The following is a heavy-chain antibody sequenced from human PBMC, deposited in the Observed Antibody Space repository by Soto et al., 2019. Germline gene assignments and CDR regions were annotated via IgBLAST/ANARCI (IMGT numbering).Heavy chain of an antibody. CDR2: IWSDGNNR. Sequence: PGGSLRLSCAASGFMFSNHGMHWVRQAPGKGLEWVAAIWSDGNNRYYTDSVKGRFTISRYNSKNKVYLQMSSLRVEDTAVYYCVRGDNWNDKASDHWGQGSLVTVSS. CDR3: VRGDNWNDKASDH. CDR1: GFMFSNHG. J-gene: IGHJ5*02. D-gene: IGHD1-1*01. V-gene: IGHV3-33*01.